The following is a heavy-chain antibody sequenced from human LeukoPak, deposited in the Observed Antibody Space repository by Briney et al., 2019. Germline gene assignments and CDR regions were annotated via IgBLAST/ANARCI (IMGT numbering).Heavy chain of an antibody. J-gene: IGHJ4*02. Sequence: SETLSLTCTVSGGSISSSSYYWGWIRQPPGKGLEWIGSIYYSGSTYYNPSLKSRVTISVDTSKNQFFLKLSSVTAADTAVYYCARQGSTVTYFDYWGQGTLVTVSS. D-gene: IGHD4-17*01. CDR3: ARQGSTVTYFDY. CDR1: GGSISSSSYY. V-gene: IGHV4-39*01. CDR2: IYYSGST.